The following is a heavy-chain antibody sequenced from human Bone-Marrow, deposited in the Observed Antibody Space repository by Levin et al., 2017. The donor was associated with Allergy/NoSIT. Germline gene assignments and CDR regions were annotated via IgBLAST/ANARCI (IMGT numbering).Heavy chain of an antibody. V-gene: IGHV3-9*01. J-gene: IGHJ3*02. CDR2: VSWNSGNT. Sequence: LSLTCAASGFSIADYAMHWVRQGPGKGLEWVSSVSWNSGNTDYAESVKGRFTLSRDNPKNSVYLQLSSLRPDDTALYYCVKSGTYSSSSGAFDIWGQGTMVTVSS. CDR1: GFSIADYA. CDR3: VKSGTYSSSSGAFDI. D-gene: IGHD6-6*01.